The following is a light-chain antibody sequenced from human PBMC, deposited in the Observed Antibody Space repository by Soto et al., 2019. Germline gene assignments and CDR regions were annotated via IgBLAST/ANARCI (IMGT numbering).Light chain of an antibody. V-gene: IGKV1-5*03. Sequence: DIPMTQSPSTLSASVGDRVTITCRASQSISSWLTWYQQKAGQDPKLLIYKASIVESGVPSRFSGSGSGTEFPLTISSLQPDDSATYYCQQYSYFATFGQGTRVEVK. J-gene: IGKJ1*01. CDR1: QSISSW. CDR3: QQYSYFAT. CDR2: KAS.